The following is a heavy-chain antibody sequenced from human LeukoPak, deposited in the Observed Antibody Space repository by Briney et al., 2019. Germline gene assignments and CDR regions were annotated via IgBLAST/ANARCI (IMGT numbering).Heavy chain of an antibody. J-gene: IGHJ4*02. CDR2: ISAYKGNT. D-gene: IGHD1-26*01. Sequence: GAVKVSCTASGYAFPDYGISWVRQAPGQGLEWMGWISAYKGNTNYAQNFQGRVTMTTDTSTSTAYMELRSLRSDDTAVYFCARGGRDRTSHLDYWGQGTLVTVSS. V-gene: IGHV1-18*01. CDR1: GYAFPDYG. CDR3: ARGGRDRTSHLDY.